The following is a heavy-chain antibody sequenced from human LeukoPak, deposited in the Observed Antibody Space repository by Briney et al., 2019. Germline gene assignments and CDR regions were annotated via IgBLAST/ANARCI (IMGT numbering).Heavy chain of an antibody. CDR2: ISSSGSTI. D-gene: IGHD5-18*01. CDR3: ASRRIWGYTGLN. V-gene: IGHV3-48*04. Sequence: GGSLRLSCAASGFTFSSYSMNWVRQAPGKGLEWVSYISSSGSTIYYADSVKGRFTISRDNAKNSLYLQMNSLRAEDTAVYYCASRRIWGYTGLNWGQGTLVTVSS. CDR1: GFTFSSYS. J-gene: IGHJ4*02.